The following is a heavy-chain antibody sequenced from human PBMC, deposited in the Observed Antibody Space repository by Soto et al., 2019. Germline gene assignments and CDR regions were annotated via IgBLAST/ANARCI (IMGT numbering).Heavy chain of an antibody. CDR1: EFTFSNYG. Sequence: QVQLVESGGGVVQPGRSLRLSCAASEFTFSNYGMHWVRQAPGKGLEWVAVILNDGSNRYHADSVKDRFTISRDNSKNTLDLQMTSLRAEDTAVYYCARDDEYSGNGMDVWGQGTTVTVS. V-gene: IGHV3-33*01. J-gene: IGHJ6*02. D-gene: IGHD3-10*01. CDR3: ARDDEYSGNGMDV. CDR2: ILNDGSNR.